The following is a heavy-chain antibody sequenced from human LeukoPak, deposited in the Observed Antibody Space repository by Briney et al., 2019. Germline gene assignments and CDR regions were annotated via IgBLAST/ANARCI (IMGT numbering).Heavy chain of an antibody. J-gene: IGHJ4*02. CDR2: IKQDGSEK. Sequence: GGSLRLSCAASGFTFSSYWMSWVRQAPGKGLEWVANIKQDGSEKYYVDSVKGRFTISRDNAKNSLYLQMNSLRAEDTAVYYCATDYYGSGTPGGYFHYWGQGTLVTVSS. CDR3: ATDYYGSGTPGGYFHY. D-gene: IGHD3-10*01. V-gene: IGHV3-7*01. CDR1: GFTFSSYW.